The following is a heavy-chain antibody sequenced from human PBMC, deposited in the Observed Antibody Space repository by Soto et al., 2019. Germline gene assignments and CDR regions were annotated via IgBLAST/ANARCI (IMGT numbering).Heavy chain of an antibody. Sequence: SETLSLTCTVSGGSISSYYWSWIRQHPGKGLEWIGYIYYSGSTNYNPSLKSRVTISVDTSKNQFSLKLSSVTAADTVVYYCAREIVVVPAATHLNWFDPWGQGTLVTVSS. D-gene: IGHD2-2*01. CDR3: AREIVVVPAATHLNWFDP. V-gene: IGHV4-59*01. CDR1: GGSISSYY. J-gene: IGHJ5*02. CDR2: IYYSGST.